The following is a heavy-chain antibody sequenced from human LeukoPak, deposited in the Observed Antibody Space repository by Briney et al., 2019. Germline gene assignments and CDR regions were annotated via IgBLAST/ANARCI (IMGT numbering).Heavy chain of an antibody. CDR3: ARDEGYQLFPLHY. D-gene: IGHD6-13*01. J-gene: IGHJ4*02. V-gene: IGHV1-2*02. Sequence: GASVKVSCKASGYTFTGYYMHWARQAPGQGLEWMGWINPNSGGTNYAQKFQGRVTMTRDTSISTAYMELSRLRSDDTAVYYCARDEGYQLFPLHYWGQGTLVTVSS. CDR1: GYTFTGYY. CDR2: INPNSGGT.